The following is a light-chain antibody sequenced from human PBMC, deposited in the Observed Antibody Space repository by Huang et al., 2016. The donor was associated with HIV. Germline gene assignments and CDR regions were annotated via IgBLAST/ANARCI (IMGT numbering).Light chain of an antibody. CDR1: QSVLYTSNNKNY. CDR2: WAS. J-gene: IGKJ4*01. CDR3: QQYYSIPPT. V-gene: IGKV4-1*01. Sequence: DIVMTQSPDSLAVSLGETATINCKSSQSVLYTSNNKNYLAWYQQKPGQPPKLLIYWASTRESGVPDRFSGSGSGTDFTLTISSLQAEDVAVYYCQQYYSIPPTFGGGTKVEIK.